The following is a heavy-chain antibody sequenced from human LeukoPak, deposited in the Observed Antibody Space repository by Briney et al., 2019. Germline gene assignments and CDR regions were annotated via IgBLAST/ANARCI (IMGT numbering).Heavy chain of an antibody. CDR1: GFTFSSYG. Sequence: TGGSLRLSCAASGFTFSSYGMHWVRQAPGKGLEWVAFIRYDGSNKYYADSVKGRFTISRDNSKNTPYLQMNSLRAEDTAVYYCAKSHSLGNDAFDIWGQGTMVTVSS. J-gene: IGHJ3*02. CDR3: AKSHSLGNDAFDI. V-gene: IGHV3-30*02. CDR2: IRYDGSNK.